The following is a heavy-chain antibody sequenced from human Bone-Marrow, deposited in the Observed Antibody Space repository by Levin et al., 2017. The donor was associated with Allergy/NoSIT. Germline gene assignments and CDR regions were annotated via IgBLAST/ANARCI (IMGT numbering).Heavy chain of an antibody. CDR3: AKLLAGTGTNY. Sequence: GESLKISCAASGFTFSNYGMSWVRQAPGKGLEWVSSISASGGSTYYADSAKGRFTISRDSSKNTLYLQMNSLGAEDTAVYYCAKLLAGTGTNYWGQGTQVTVSS. CDR1: GFTFSNYG. D-gene: IGHD6-13*01. V-gene: IGHV3-23*01. J-gene: IGHJ4*02. CDR2: ISASGGST.